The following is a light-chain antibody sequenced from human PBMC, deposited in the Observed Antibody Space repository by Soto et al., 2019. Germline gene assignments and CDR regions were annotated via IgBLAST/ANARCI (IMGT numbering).Light chain of an antibody. CDR2: DVS. CDR1: SSDVGGYNY. Sequence: QSALTQPASLSGSPGQSSTISCTGTSSDVGGYNYVAWYQQHPGKAPKVMIYDVSNRPSGVSNRFSGSKSGNTASLTISGLQAEDEADYYCSSYRSSSTLYVFGTGTKVTVL. CDR3: SSYRSSSTLYV. J-gene: IGLJ1*01. V-gene: IGLV2-14*01.